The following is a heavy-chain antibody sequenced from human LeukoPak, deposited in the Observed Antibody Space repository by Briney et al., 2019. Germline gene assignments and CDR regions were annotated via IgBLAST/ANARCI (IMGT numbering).Heavy chain of an antibody. V-gene: IGHV3-30-3*01. CDR3: ARPTTENWFDP. J-gene: IGHJ5*02. D-gene: IGHD4-17*01. CDR2: ISYDGSNK. Sequence: PGRSLRLSCAASGFTFSSYAMHWVRQAPGKGLEWVAVISYDGSNKYYADSVKGRFTISRDNSQNTLYLQMNSLRAEDTAVYYCARPTTENWFDPWGQGTLVTVSS. CDR1: GFTFSSYA.